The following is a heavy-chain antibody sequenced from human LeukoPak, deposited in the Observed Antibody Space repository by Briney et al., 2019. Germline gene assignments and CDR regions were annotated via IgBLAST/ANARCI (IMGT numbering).Heavy chain of an antibody. CDR1: GGSISSYY. Sequence: SETLSLTCTVSGGSISSYYWSWIRQPPGKGLEWIGYIYYSGSTNYNPSLKSRVTISVDTSKNQFSLKLSSVTAADTAVYYCARYHYDFWSGLTYYYYCYMDVWGKGTTVTVSS. J-gene: IGHJ6*03. CDR2: IYYSGST. CDR3: ARYHYDFWSGLTYYYYCYMDV. D-gene: IGHD3-3*01. V-gene: IGHV4-59*01.